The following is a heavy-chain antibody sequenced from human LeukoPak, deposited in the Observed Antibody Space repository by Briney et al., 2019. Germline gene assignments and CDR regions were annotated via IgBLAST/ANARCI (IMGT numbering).Heavy chain of an antibody. CDR1: GFSLDTSGVV. D-gene: IGHD3-10*01. CDR2: IHWDDDK. J-gene: IGHJ3*02. Sequence: SGPTLVKPTQTLTLTCTFSGFSLDTSGVVVGWIRQPPGKALEWLAFIHWDDDKRYSPSLKSRLTITKDTSKNQVVLRMTNMDPVDTATYYCAHSEDYYGSVDAFDIWGQGTMVTVSS. CDR3: AHSEDYYGSVDAFDI. V-gene: IGHV2-5*02.